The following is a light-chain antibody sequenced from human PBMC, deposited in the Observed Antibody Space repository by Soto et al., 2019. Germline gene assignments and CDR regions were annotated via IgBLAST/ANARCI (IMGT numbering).Light chain of an antibody. Sequence: DIQMTQSPSSLSASVGDRVTITCRASQSISSYLNWYQQKPGKAPKLLIYAASSLQSGVPSRFSCSGSGTDFTLTSSSLQPDDSATYSCQQSDSTPYTFGQGTKLEIK. CDR1: QSISSY. CDR2: AAS. J-gene: IGKJ2*01. V-gene: IGKV1-39*01. CDR3: QQSDSTPYT.